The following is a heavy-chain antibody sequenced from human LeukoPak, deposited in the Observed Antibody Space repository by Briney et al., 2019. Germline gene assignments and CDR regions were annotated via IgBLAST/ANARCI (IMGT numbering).Heavy chain of an antibody. CDR2: IYYSGST. CDR1: GGSISSSSYY. J-gene: IGHJ5*02. CDR3: AREGVLWFGELPRGRFDP. V-gene: IGHV4-39*02. Sequence: PSQTLSLTCTVSGGSISSSSYYWGWIRQPPGKGLEWIGSIYYSGSTYYNPSLKSRVTISVDTSKNQFSLKLSSVTAADTAVYYCAREGVLWFGELPRGRFDPWGQGTLVTVSS. D-gene: IGHD3-10*01.